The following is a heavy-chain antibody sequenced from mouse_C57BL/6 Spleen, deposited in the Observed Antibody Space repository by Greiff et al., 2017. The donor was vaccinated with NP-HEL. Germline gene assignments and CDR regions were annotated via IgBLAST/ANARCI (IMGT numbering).Heavy chain of an antibody. D-gene: IGHD1-1*01. CDR1: GFSLTSYG. CDR3: ARNSGSSYDYAMDY. CDR2: IWSGGST. V-gene: IGHV2-2*01. Sequence: VQGVESGPGLVQPSQSLSITCTVSGFSLTSYGVHWVRQSPGKGLEWLGVIWSGGSTDYNAAFISRLSISKDNSKSQVFFKMNSLQADDTAIYYCARNSGSSYDYAMDYWDQGTSVTVSS. J-gene: IGHJ4*01.